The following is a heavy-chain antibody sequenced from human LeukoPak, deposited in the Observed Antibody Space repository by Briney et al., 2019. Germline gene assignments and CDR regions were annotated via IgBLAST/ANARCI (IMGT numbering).Heavy chain of an antibody. CDR1: GDSISSSNSY. Sequence: PSETLSLTCTVSGDSISSSNSYWGWIRQPPGKGLEWIGSIYYSGNTYYNASLKSRVSISVDTSKNQFSLRLTSVTAADTAVHYCARQTGSGLFILPGGQGTLVTVSS. CDR2: IYYSGNT. CDR3: ARQTGSGLFILP. V-gene: IGHV4-39*01. D-gene: IGHD3/OR15-3a*01. J-gene: IGHJ4*02.